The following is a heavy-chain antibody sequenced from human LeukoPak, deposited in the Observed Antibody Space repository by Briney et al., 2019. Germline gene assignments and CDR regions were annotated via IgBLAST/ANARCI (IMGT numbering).Heavy chain of an antibody. CDR2: IYTSGRT. CDR1: GGSISSYY. D-gene: IGHD3-22*01. J-gene: IGHJ4*02. V-gene: IGHV4-4*07. CDR3: ARSYDRSGYSVGFDY. Sequence: PSETLSLTCTVSGGSISSYYWSWVRQSAGKGREWVGRIYTSGRTNHNPSLKSRVTMSVDTSKNQFSLKLSSVTAADTAVYYCARSYDRSGYSVGFDYWGQGTLVTVSS.